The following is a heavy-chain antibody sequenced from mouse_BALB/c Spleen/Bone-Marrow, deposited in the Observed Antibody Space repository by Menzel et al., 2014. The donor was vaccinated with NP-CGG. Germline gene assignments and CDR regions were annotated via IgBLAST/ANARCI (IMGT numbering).Heavy chain of an antibody. J-gene: IGHJ3*01. CDR2: INSNGGST. CDR3: ARREYDYDVFAY. Sequence: EVKLVESGGGLVKLGGSLKLSCAASGFTFSSYYMSWVRQTPEKRLELVAAINSNGGSTYYPDTVKGRFTISRDNAKNTLYLQMSSLKSEDTALYYCARREYDYDVFAYWGRGTLVTVSA. CDR1: GFTFSSYY. D-gene: IGHD2-4*01. V-gene: IGHV5-6-2*01.